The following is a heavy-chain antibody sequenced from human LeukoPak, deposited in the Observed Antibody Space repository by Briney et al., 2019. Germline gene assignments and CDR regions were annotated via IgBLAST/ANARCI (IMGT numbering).Heavy chain of an antibody. D-gene: IGHD5-12*01. J-gene: IGHJ4*02. CDR1: GASITSFY. V-gene: IGHV4-4*07. Sequence: SETLSLTCTVSGASITSFYYNWIRQSAGKGLEWIGRIHTNGGTDYRPSLNSRVTMSVDTSKKQISLKLTSVTAADTAVYFCSKGGGYGDYWGQGILVTVSS. CDR3: SKGGGYGDY. CDR2: IHTNGGT.